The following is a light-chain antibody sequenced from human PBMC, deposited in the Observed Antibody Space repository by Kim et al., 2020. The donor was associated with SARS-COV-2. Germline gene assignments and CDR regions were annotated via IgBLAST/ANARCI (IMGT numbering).Light chain of an antibody. J-gene: IGLJ2*01. Sequence: VTISCTGSSSNIGAGYDVHWYQQLPGTAPKLLIYGNSNRPSGVPDRFSGSKSGTSASLAITGLQAEDGADYYCQSYDSSLSVYVVFGGGTQLTVL. CDR1: SSNIGAGYD. V-gene: IGLV1-40*01. CDR3: QSYDSSLSVYVV. CDR2: GNS.